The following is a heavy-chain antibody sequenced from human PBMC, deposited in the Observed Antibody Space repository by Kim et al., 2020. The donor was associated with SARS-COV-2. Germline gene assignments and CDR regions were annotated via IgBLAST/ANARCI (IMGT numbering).Heavy chain of an antibody. CDR1: GYTLTSYG. V-gene: IGHV1-18*01. J-gene: IGHJ3*02. Sequence: ASVKVSCKASGYTLTSYGISWVRQAPGQGLEWMGWISAYKGNTNYAQKLQGRVTMTTDTSTSTAYMELRSLRSDDTAVYYCATTMVRGVIPAFDIWGQGTMVTVSS. CDR3: ATTMVRGVIPAFDI. D-gene: IGHD3-10*01. CDR2: ISAYKGNT.